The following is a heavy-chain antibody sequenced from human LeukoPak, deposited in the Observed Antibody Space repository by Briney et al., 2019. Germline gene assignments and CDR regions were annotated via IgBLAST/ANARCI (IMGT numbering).Heavy chain of an antibody. D-gene: IGHD1-1*01. V-gene: IGHV4-59*08. CDR3: ARHEDWNDYFDY. CDR1: GGSISSYY. J-gene: IGHJ4*02. CDR2: IYYSGST. Sequence: KPSETLSLTCTVSGGSISSYYWSWIRQPPGKGLEWIGYIYYSGSTNYNPSLKSRVTISVDTSKNQFSLKLSSVTAADTAVYYCARHEDWNDYFDYWGQGTLVTVSS.